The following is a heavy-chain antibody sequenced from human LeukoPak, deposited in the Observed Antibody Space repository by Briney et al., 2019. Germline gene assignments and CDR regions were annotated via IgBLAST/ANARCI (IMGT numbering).Heavy chain of an antibody. V-gene: IGHV3-30*19. CDR3: ARDRAYCGGDCHAFDI. Sequence: GGSLRLSCTTSGFNFRAYWMGWVRQAPGKGLEWVAVISYDGSNKYYADPVKGRFTISRDNSKNTLYLQMNSLRAEDTAVYYRARDRAYCGGDCHAFDIWGQGTMVTVSS. CDR2: ISYDGSNK. CDR1: GFNFRAYW. J-gene: IGHJ3*02. D-gene: IGHD2-21*02.